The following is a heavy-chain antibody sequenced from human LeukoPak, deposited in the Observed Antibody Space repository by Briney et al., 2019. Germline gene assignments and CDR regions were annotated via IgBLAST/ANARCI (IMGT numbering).Heavy chain of an antibody. CDR3: AIRRWDY. CDR2: ISSSSSTK. V-gene: IGHV3-48*01. Sequence: GGSLRLSCAASGLTLSSYSMNWVRQAPGKGLEWVSYISSSSSTKYYADSVKGRFTISRDNAKNSLYLQMNSLRAEDTAVYYCAIRRWDYWGQGTLVTVSS. J-gene: IGHJ4*02. D-gene: IGHD4-23*01. CDR1: GLTLSSYS.